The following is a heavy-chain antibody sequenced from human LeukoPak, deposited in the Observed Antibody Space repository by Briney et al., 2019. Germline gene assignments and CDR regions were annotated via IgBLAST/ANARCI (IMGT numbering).Heavy chain of an antibody. J-gene: IGHJ4*02. CDR1: GGSFSGYY. CDR3: ARGRGYSYGSPFDY. Sequence: PAETLSLTCAVYGGSFSGYYWSWIRQPPGKGLEWIGEINHSGSTNYNPSLKSRVTISVDTSKNQFSLKLSSVPAADTAVYYCARGRGYSYGSPFDYWGQGTLVTVSS. CDR2: INHSGST. V-gene: IGHV4-34*01. D-gene: IGHD5-18*01.